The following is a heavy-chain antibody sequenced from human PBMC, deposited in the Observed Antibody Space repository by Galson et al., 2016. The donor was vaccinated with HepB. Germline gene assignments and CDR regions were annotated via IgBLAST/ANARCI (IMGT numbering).Heavy chain of an antibody. Sequence: SETLSLTCAVYGGSLSDSYWSWIGQPPGKGLEWIGEINHSGNTNYNPSLKSRVTISVDTSKNQFSLKLSSVTAADTAVYYCARGGRPRIWGQGTMVTVSS. V-gene: IGHV4-34*01. CDR1: GGSLSDSY. J-gene: IGHJ3*02. CDR2: INHSGNT. D-gene: IGHD3-10*01. CDR3: ARGGRPRI.